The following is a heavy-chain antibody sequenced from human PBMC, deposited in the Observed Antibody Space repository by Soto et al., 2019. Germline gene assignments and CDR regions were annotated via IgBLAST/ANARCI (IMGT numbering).Heavy chain of an antibody. CDR2: ISYDGSNK. CDR1: GFTFSSYA. V-gene: IGHV3-30-3*01. D-gene: IGHD5-18*01. CDR3: ARESVVDTAMVRGYYYYGMDL. J-gene: IGHJ6*02. Sequence: PGGSLRLSCAASGFTFSSYAMHWVRQAPGKGLEWVAVISYDGSNKYYADSVKGRFTISRDNSKNTMYMQMKSLRAEDTAVYYCARESVVDTAMVRGYYYYGMDLWGQGTTV.